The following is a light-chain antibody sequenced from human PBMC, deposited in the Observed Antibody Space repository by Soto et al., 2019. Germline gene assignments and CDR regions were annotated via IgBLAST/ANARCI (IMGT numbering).Light chain of an antibody. J-gene: IGLJ1*01. Sequence: QSVLTQPPSASGTPGQRVNISFSGSSSNIGSKYVYWYQQLPGTAPKLLIYRNNQRPSGVPDRFSGSKSGTSAALAISGLRYEDEADYYCAAWDDSLSGYVFGTGTKLTVL. CDR3: AAWDDSLSGYV. CDR1: SSNIGSKY. CDR2: RNN. V-gene: IGLV1-47*01.